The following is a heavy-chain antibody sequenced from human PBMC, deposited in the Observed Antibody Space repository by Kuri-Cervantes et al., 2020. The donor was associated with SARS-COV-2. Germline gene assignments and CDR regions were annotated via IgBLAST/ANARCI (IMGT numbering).Heavy chain of an antibody. Sequence: GSLRLSCTVSGGSVSSGSYYWSWIRQPPGKGLEWIGYIYYSGSTNYNPSLKSRVTISVDTSKHQFSLKLSSVTAADTAVYYCARGPPIAAAGTPFDYWGHGTLVTVSS. J-gene: IGHJ4*01. CDR1: GGSVSSGSYY. CDR2: IYYSGST. CDR3: ARGPPIAAAGTPFDY. V-gene: IGHV4-61*01. D-gene: IGHD6-13*01.